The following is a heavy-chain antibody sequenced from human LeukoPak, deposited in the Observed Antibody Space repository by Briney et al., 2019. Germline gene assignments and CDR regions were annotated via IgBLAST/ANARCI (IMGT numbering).Heavy chain of an antibody. D-gene: IGHD6-13*01. V-gene: IGHV4-34*01. CDR3: ARALSTSWPFYYYFGLDV. CDR1: GGSFSGYY. J-gene: IGHJ6*02. Sequence: PSETLSLTCAVYGGSFSGYYWSWIRQPPGKGLEWIGEINHSGSTNYNPSLKSRVTISVDTSKNQFSLKLSSVTAADTAVFYCARALSTSWPFYYYFGLDVWGQGTTVTVSS. CDR2: INHSGST.